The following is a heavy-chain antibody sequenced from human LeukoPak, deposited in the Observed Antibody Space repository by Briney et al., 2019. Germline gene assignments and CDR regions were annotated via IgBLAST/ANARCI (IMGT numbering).Heavy chain of an antibody. V-gene: IGHV3-53*01. J-gene: IGHJ3*02. CDR3: ARDLGPVYYYGSGSYAFDI. CDR2: IYSGGST. CDR1: GFTVSSNY. Sequence: GGSLRLSCAASGFTVSSNYMSWVRQAPGKGLEWVSVIYSGGSTYYADSVKGRFTISRDNSKNTLYLQMNSLRAEDTAVYYCARDLGPVYYYGSGSYAFDIWGQGSMVTVSS. D-gene: IGHD3-10*01.